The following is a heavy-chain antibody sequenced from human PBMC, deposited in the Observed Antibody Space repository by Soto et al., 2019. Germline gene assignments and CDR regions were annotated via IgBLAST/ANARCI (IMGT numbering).Heavy chain of an antibody. CDR2: ISWDSGDI. V-gene: IGHV3-9*01. D-gene: IGHD4-17*01. Sequence: EVQLVESGGGLVQPGRSLRLSCAATGFTLDDYAKHWVRQAPGKGLEWVSSISWDSGDIGYADSVKGRFTISRDNAKNSLHLQMNSLRAEDTALYYCPKGNYAYYYYYMDVWGKGTTVTVSS. CDR3: PKGNYAYYYYYMDV. CDR1: GFTLDDYA. J-gene: IGHJ6*03.